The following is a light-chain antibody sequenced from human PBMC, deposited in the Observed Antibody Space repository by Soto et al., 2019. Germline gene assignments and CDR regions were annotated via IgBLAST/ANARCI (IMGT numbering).Light chain of an antibody. CDR1: QGISKY. CDR2: AAS. J-gene: IGKJ1*01. V-gene: IGKV1-27*01. CDR3: QKYNSAPPT. Sequence: DIQMTQSPSSLSASVGDRVTITCRASQGISKYLAWYQQKPGKVPKLLIYAASTLQSGVPSRFSGAGSGTDFTLTISSLQPEDFATYYCQKYNSAPPTFGQGTKVEIK.